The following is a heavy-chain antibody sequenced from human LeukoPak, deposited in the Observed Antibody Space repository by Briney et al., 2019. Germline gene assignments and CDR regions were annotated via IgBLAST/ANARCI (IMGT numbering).Heavy chain of an antibody. V-gene: IGHV3-23*01. D-gene: IGHD2-2*01. CDR1: GFTFSSYG. Sequence: GGSLRLSCAASGFTFSSYGMHWVRQAPGKGLEWVSAISGSGGGTFYADSVKGRFTISRDNSKNTLYLQMNSLRVEDTAVYYCAKGPRVPDATYYFDYWGQGTPVTVSS. CDR3: AKGPRVPDATYYFDY. J-gene: IGHJ4*02. CDR2: ISGSGGGT.